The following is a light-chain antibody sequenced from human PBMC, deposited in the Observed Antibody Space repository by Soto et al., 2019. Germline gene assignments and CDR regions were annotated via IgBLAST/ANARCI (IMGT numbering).Light chain of an antibody. V-gene: IGKV1D-12*01. Sequence: DIQVTHSPSSVSASVGDRVTITCRASQDIAAYLAWYQHKPGRAPELLIHAASSLQSGVPSRFSGSGSGTDFTLTINSLQPEDFATYYCQQAYSFPITFGQGTRLEIK. CDR1: QDIAAY. CDR2: AAS. CDR3: QQAYSFPIT. J-gene: IGKJ5*01.